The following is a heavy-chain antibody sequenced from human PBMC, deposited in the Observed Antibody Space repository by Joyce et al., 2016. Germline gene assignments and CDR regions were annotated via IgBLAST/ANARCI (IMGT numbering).Heavy chain of an antibody. J-gene: IGHJ5*01. CDR1: GGSIKSDLYF. V-gene: IGHV4-61*02. CDR2: IYTSGSGST. Sequence: QVQLQESGPGLVKPSQTLSLTCTVSGGSIKSDLYFWNWIRQPAGKGLEWIGRIYTSGSGSTNYNPSLTSRVTISVDTSKNQFSLKLSSVTAVDTAVYYCARKRGRGWFDSWGQGTLVTVSS. CDR3: ARKRGRGWFDS.